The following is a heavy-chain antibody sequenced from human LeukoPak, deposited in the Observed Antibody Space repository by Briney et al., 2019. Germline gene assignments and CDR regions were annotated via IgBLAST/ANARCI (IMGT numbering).Heavy chain of an antibody. J-gene: IGHJ4*02. D-gene: IGHD2/OR15-2a*01. CDR3: TRENRPFCPFAF. V-gene: IGHV4-4*02. CDR1: GGSIDITNY. CDR2: ISHDGTT. Sequence: SGTLSLTCGVSGGSIDITNYWSWVRQAPGRGLEWIGEISHDGTTNYNSSLRSRVAMSFDRANNQFSLSLTSVTAADPAVYYCTRENRPFCPFAFWGQGVLVTVSS.